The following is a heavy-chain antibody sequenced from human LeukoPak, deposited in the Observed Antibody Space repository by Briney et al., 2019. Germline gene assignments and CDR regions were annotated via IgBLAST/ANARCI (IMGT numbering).Heavy chain of an antibody. CDR1: GFTFDDYG. J-gene: IGHJ4*02. D-gene: IGHD3-22*01. Sequence: PGGSLRLSCAASGFTFDDYGMSWVRQAPGKGLEWVSGINWNGGSTGYADSVKGRFTISGDNAKNSLFLQMNSLRAEDTAVYYCARLRRNSDRSDFFYYYDHWGQGTLVTVSS. CDR2: INWNGGST. CDR3: ARLRRNSDRSDFFYYYDH. V-gene: IGHV3-20*04.